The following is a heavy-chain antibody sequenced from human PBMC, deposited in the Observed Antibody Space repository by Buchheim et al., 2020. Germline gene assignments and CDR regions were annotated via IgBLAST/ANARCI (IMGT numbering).Heavy chain of an antibody. J-gene: IGHJ4*02. CDR3: GDPPAAA. Sequence: VQLQESGPRLVKPSGTLSLTCAVSGDSISSSRWWTWVRQPPGKGLEWIGEIYHTGDTNYNASLGGRVTISIDKSRNQFSFGLTSVTDTDTAVYYCGDPPAAAWGQGTL. V-gene: IGHV4-4*02. CDR2: IYHTGDT. CDR1: GDSISSSRW. D-gene: IGHD2-15*01.